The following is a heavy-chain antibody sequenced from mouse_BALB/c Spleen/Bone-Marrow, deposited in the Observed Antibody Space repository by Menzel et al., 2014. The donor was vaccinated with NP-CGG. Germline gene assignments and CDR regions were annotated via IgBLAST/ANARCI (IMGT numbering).Heavy chain of an antibody. CDR2: INPYNGET. Sequence: EVHLVESGPELVKPGASVKISCKASGYSFTGYFMNWVKQSHGKSLEWIGRINPYNGETFYNQKLKGKATLTADKSSSTARMEGLSLTSEDSAVYDCGGGAKKYGNYLDYWGQGTTRTVSS. CDR3: GGGAKKYGNYLDY. V-gene: IGHV1-37*01. J-gene: IGHJ2*01. CDR1: GYSFTGYF. D-gene: IGHD2-10*02.